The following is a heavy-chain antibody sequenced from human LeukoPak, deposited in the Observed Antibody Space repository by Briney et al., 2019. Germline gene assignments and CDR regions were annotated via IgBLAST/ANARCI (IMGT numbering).Heavy chain of an antibody. CDR1: GFTFSNAW. Sequence: GGSLRLSCAASGFTFSNAWMSWVRQAPGKGLEWVGPIKSKTDGGTTDYAAPVKGRFTISRDNAKNTLYLQMNSLRAEDTAVYYCARDSRGSYGTDAFDIWGQGTMVTVSS. V-gene: IGHV3-15*05. CDR3: ARDSRGSYGTDAFDI. J-gene: IGHJ3*02. CDR2: IKSKTDGGTT. D-gene: IGHD1-26*01.